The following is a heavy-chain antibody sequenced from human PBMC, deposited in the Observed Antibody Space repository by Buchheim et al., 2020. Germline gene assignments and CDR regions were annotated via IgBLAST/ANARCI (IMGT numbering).Heavy chain of an antibody. D-gene: IGHD2/OR15-2a*01. CDR1: GFTFSSYS. CDR2: ISSDGSNE. V-gene: IGHV3-30*14. CDR3: AREKSFFEFDY. J-gene: IGHJ4*02. Sequence: QVQLVESGGGVVQPGRSLRLSCAASGFTFSSYSMHWVRQAPGKGLEWVAIISSDGSNEYYADSVKGRLTISRDNSKNTLYLQMNSLRAEDTAVYYCAREKSFFEFDYWGQGT.